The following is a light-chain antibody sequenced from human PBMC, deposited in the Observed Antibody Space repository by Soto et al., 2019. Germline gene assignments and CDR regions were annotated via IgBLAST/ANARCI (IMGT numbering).Light chain of an antibody. CDR1: NNDVGGYKL. Sequence: QSALTQPASVSGSPGQSITIACTGTNNDVGGYKLVSWYQQHPGKVPKVVIYEGSKRPSGVSNRFSGSKSGNTASLTISGSQAEYEAYYYCWSYAGNTIFVVGGGTELTV. CDR3: WSYAGNTIFV. CDR2: EGS. V-gene: IGLV2-23*03. J-gene: IGLJ2*01.